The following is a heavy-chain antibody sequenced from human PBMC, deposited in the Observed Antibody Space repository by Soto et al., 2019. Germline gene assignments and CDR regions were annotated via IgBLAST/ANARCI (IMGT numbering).Heavy chain of an antibody. D-gene: IGHD2-2*01. CDR3: AGYCRSAICPEDHYFCLEV. Sequence: PSDTLSLTCSVSGGAIYTYYWSWLRQSPGKGREWIGYISYGWSCNYNLSFESRVTISVDTSMKQVSLKLSSGSAVDQAIYFCAGYCRSAICPEDHYFCLEVSGQGTTVTDS. CDR2: ISYGWSC. CDR1: GGAIYTYY. J-gene: IGHJ6*02. V-gene: IGHV4-59*01.